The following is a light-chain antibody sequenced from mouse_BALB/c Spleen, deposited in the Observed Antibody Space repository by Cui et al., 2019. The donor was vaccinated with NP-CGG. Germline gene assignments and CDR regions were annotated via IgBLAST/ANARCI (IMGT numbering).Light chain of an antibody. V-gene: IGLV1*01. Sequence: VVVTQDSALTTSPGETVTLTCRSNTGAVTTSNYANWVQEKPDHLFTGLIGGTKNRAPGVPARFSGSLIGDKAALTITGAQTEDEAIYFCALWYSNHWVFGGGTKLTVL. J-gene: IGLJ1*01. CDR2: GTK. CDR3: ALWYSNHWV. CDR1: TGAVTTSNY.